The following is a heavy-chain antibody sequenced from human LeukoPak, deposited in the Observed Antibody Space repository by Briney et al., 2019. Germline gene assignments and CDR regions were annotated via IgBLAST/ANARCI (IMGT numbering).Heavy chain of an antibody. CDR3: AKDYGSGIYGHYMDV. J-gene: IGHJ6*03. Sequence: PGGSLRLSCAASGFTFDDYAMHWVRQAPGKGLEWVSGISWNSGSIGYADSVKGRFTISRDNAKNSLYLQMNSLRAEDMALYYCAKDYGSGIYGHYMDVWGKGTTVTVSS. CDR2: ISWNSGSI. CDR1: GFTFDDYA. D-gene: IGHD3-10*01. V-gene: IGHV3-9*03.